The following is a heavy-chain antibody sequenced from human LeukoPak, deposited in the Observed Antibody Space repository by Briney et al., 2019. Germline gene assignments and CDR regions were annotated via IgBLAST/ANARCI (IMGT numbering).Heavy chain of an antibody. CDR3: ARASGIYGSGWYFDY. D-gene: IGHD6-19*01. J-gene: IGHJ4*02. Sequence: GGSLRLSCAASGFTFNNYVMSWVRQAPGKGLEWVSTINGDGYNTYYADSVKGRFTISRDNSKNTLPLQVNTLRAEDTAVYYCARASGIYGSGWYFDYWGQGTLVTVSS. V-gene: IGHV3-23*01. CDR1: GFTFNNYV. CDR2: INGDGYNT.